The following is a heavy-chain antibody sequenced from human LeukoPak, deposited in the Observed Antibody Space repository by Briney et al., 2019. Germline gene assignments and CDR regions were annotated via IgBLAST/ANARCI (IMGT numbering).Heavy chain of an antibody. CDR2: IYYSGST. CDR3: ARFDLGGSYPGAFDI. CDR1: GGSISSSSYY. V-gene: IGHV4-39*01. J-gene: IGHJ3*02. D-gene: IGHD1-26*01. Sequence: SETLSLTCTVSGGSISSSSYYWGWIRQPPGKGLEWIGSIYYSGSTYYNPSLKSRVTISVDTSKNQFSLKLSSVTAADTAVYYCARFDLGGSYPGAFDIWGQGTMVTVSS.